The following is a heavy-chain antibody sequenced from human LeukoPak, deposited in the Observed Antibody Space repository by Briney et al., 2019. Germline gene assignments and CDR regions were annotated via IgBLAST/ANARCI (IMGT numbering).Heavy chain of an antibody. Sequence: GGSLRLSCAASGFTFSSYWMHWVRQAPGKGLVWVSRINSDGSSTSYADSVKGRFTISRDNAKNTLYLQMNSLRAEDTAVYYCARGAYSGYDLGYWGQGTLVTVSS. CDR3: ARGAYSGYDLGY. J-gene: IGHJ4*02. V-gene: IGHV3-74*01. D-gene: IGHD5-12*01. CDR2: INSDGSST. CDR1: GFTFSSYW.